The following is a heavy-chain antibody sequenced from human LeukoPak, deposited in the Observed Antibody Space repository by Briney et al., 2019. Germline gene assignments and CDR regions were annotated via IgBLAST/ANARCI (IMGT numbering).Heavy chain of an antibody. Sequence: GGSLRLSCAASGFIVSNNHINWIRQAPGKGLEWVGFIRSKAYGGTINYAASVNGRFTISRDDSKRIAYLQMNSLNTEDTALYYCTRTYMVRGVGFLRAFDVWGQGTMVTVSS. CDR3: TRTYMVRGVGFLRAFDV. CDR2: IRSKAYGGTI. V-gene: IGHV3-49*03. CDR1: GFIVSNNH. D-gene: IGHD3-10*01. J-gene: IGHJ3*01.